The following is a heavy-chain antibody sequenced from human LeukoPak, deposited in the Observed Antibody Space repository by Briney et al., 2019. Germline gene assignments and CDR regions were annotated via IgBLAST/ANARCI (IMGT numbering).Heavy chain of an antibody. D-gene: IGHD5-24*01. J-gene: IGHJ4*02. CDR1: GFTFSSYA. V-gene: IGHV4-34*01. CDR2: INHSGST. Sequence: GSLRLSCAGSGFTFSSYAMNWVRQAPGRGLEWIGEINHSGSTNYNPSLKSRVTISVDTSKNQFSLKLSSVTAADTAVYYCARGAPSRGLATTDFDYWGQGTLVTVSS. CDR3: ARGAPSRGLATTDFDY.